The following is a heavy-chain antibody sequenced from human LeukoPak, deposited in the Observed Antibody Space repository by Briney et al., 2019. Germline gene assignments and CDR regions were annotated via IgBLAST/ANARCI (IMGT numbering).Heavy chain of an antibody. Sequence: PGGSLRLSCVASGFTFTSYAMSWVRQAPGKGLEWVSVISGSGGSTYYPDSVKGRFSISRDNSKNTLYLQMNSLRAEDTAIYYCAKGGTRYSYAPYYYYGMDVWGKGTTVTVSS. J-gene: IGHJ6*04. V-gene: IGHV3-23*01. CDR2: ISGSGGST. CDR3: AKGGTRYSYAPYYYYGMDV. D-gene: IGHD5-18*01. CDR1: GFTFTSYA.